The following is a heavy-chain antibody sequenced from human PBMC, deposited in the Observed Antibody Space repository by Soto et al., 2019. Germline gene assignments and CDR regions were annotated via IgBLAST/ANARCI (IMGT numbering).Heavy chain of an antibody. J-gene: IGHJ3*02. CDR1: GYTFTNYY. V-gene: IGHV1-46*03. D-gene: IGHD3-22*01. CDR3: ARDLADYYEDSNTPYNAFDI. Sequence: QVHLVQSGAEVKKPGASVKVSCKASGYTFTNYYMHWVRQAPGQGLEWMGMINPRGGRTTNPQKFQGGSTMTTAKSTSTVYKEWSSLSSEDTAVYYCARDLADYYEDSNTPYNAFDIWGQGTMVTVSS. CDR2: INPRGGRT.